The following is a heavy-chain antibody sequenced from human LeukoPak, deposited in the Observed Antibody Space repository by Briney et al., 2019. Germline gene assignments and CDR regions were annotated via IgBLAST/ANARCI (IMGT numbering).Heavy chain of an antibody. V-gene: IGHV4-59*01. CDR3: ARYHVVAATHGYYFDY. CDR2: IYYSGST. D-gene: IGHD2-15*01. Sequence: SETLSLTCTVSGGSISSYYWSWIRQPPGKGLEWIGYIYYSGSTNYNPSLKSRVTLSVDTSKNQFSLKLSSVTAADTAVYYCARYHVVAATHGYYFDYWGQGTLVTVSS. J-gene: IGHJ4*02. CDR1: GGSISSYY.